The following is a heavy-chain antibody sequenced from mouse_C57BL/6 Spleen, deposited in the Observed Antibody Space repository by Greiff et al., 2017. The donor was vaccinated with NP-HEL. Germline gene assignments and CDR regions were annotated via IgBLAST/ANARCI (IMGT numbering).Heavy chain of an antibody. CDR3: ARRGDYDNYYAMDY. J-gene: IGHJ4*01. CDR1: GFSLTSYG. Sequence: QVQLQQSGPGLVAPSQSLSITCTVSGFSLTSYGVHWVRQPPGKGLEWLVVIWSDGRTTYNSALKSRLSISKDNSKSQVFLKMNSLQTDDTAMYYCARRGDYDNYYAMDYWGQGTSVTVSS. V-gene: IGHV2-6*03. CDR2: IWSDGRT. D-gene: IGHD2-4*01.